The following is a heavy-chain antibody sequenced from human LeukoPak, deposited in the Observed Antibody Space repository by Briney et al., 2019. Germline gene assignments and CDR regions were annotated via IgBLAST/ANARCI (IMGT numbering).Heavy chain of an antibody. CDR2: VSGSGGST. Sequence: GGSLRLSCAASGFTFSSYAMSWVRQAPGKGLEWVSAVSGSGGSTYYADSVEGRFTISRDNSKNTLHLQMNSLRDEDTAVYYCARDQEGGADYWGQGTLVTVSS. D-gene: IGHD3-16*01. V-gene: IGHV3-23*01. CDR3: ARDQEGGADY. CDR1: GFTFSSYA. J-gene: IGHJ4*02.